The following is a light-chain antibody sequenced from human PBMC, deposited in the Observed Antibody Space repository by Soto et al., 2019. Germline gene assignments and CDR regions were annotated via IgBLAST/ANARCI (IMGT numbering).Light chain of an antibody. CDR1: SCNTTYI. V-gene: IGLV4-60*03. Sequence: QSVLTQPPSASASLGSWVNITCTRSSCNTTYIIAWHQQHLAKAPRCLLNVDGGRPYHTGSGVPDRFSGSSSGADRYLTISNLQSEDEADYDCETGDSDTQVFGGGTKLTVL. CDR2: VDGGRPY. CDR3: ETGDSDTQV. J-gene: IGLJ2*01.